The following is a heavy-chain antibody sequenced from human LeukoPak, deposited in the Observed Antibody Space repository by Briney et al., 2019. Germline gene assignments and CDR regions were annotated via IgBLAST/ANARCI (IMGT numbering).Heavy chain of an antibody. Sequence: GGSLRLSCAASGFTFSSYWMSWVRQAPGKGLEWVSAISGSGGSTYYADSVKGRFTISRDNSKNTLYLQMNSLRAEDTAVYYCANLDANYYYYYMDVWGKGTTVTVSS. V-gene: IGHV3-23*01. CDR1: GFTFSSYW. J-gene: IGHJ6*03. CDR2: ISGSGGST. CDR3: ANLDANYYYYYMDV. D-gene: IGHD2-15*01.